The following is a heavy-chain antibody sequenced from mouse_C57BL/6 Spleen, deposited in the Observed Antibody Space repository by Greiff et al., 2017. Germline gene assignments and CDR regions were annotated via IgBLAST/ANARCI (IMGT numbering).Heavy chain of an antibody. V-gene: IGHV5-6*01. Sequence: EVKLMESGGDLVKPGGSLKLSCAASGFTFSSYGMSWVRQTPDKRLEWVATISSGGSYTYYPDSVKGRFTISRDTAKNTLYLQRSSLKSEDTAMYYCARDYGYDGSWLAYWGQGTRVTVSA. CDR2: ISSGGSYT. J-gene: IGHJ3*01. D-gene: IGHD2-2*01. CDR1: GFTFSSYG. CDR3: ARDYGYDGSWLAY.